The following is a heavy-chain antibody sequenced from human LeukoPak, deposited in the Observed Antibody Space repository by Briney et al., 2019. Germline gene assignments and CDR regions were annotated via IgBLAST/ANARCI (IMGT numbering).Heavy chain of an antibody. CDR1: GFTLSTYT. D-gene: IGHD6-25*01. J-gene: IGHJ4*02. CDR2: IYPGGTT. V-gene: IGHV3-53*01. Sequence: GGSLRLSCVASSGFTLSTYTINWVRRAPGKGPECVSVIYPGGTTYYADSVKGRFTISRDDSKNTLYLQMNSLRAEDTAVYYCARESSGYYFDYWGQGTLVTVSS. CDR3: ARESSGYYFDY.